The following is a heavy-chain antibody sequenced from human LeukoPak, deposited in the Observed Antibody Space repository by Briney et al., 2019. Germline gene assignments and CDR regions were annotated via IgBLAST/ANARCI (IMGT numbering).Heavy chain of an antibody. D-gene: IGHD1-26*01. V-gene: IGHV1-2*02. Sequence: AASVTVSCKASGYTFTGYYMHWVRQAPGQGPEWMGWINPNSGGTNYAQKFQGRVTMTRDTSISTAYMELSRLRSDDTAVYYCARYSRGDAFDIWGQGTKVTVSS. CDR2: INPNSGGT. CDR1: GYTFTGYY. J-gene: IGHJ3*02. CDR3: ARYSRGDAFDI.